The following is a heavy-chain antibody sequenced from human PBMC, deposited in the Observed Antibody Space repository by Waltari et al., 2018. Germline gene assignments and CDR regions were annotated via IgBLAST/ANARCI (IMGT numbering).Heavy chain of an antibody. CDR3: ARIDGSGWYGS. Sequence: EVQMVESGGGLVQPGGSLRLSCAASGFTFSSFSMHWVRQAPGKGLEYVLAFRRDGVTTYDANSVKGRFTIARDKAKNTLDRQMGSLRAEDMAVYYCARIDGSGWYGSWGQGTLVTVAS. CDR2: FRRDGVTT. V-gene: IGHV3-64*01. CDR1: GFTFSSFS. J-gene: IGHJ4*02. D-gene: IGHD6-19*01.